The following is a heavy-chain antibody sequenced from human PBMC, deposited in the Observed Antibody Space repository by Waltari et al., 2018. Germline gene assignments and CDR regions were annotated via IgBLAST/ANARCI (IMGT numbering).Heavy chain of an antibody. Sequence: QVQLVQSGIEVKKPGASVKVSCKASGYTFVTDGIAWVRQAPGQGLEWMGWVGTHKGDTSYAQEFQGRVTMTTDTSTTTAYLEMRNLRSDDTAVYYCAGVTSSRFDPWGQGTLVTVSS. J-gene: IGHJ5*02. V-gene: IGHV1-18*01. CDR2: VGTHKGDT. CDR3: AGVTSSRFDP. D-gene: IGHD2-21*02. CDR1: GYTFVTDG.